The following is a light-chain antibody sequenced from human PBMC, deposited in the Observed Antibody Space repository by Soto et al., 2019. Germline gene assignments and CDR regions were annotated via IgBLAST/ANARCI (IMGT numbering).Light chain of an antibody. CDR2: GAS. V-gene: IGKV3-20*01. CDR3: QQYGSSVT. Sequence: VLSQSPGTLSLSQGERATLSCRASQSVSSSYLAWYQQKPGQAPRLLIYGASSRATGIPDRFSGSGSGTDFTLTISRLEPEDFAVYYCQQYGSSVTFGQGTKVDIK. J-gene: IGKJ1*01. CDR1: QSVSSSY.